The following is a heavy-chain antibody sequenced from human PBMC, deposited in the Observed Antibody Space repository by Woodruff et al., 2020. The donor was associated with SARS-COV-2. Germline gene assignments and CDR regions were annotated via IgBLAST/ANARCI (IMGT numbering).Heavy chain of an antibody. V-gene: IGHV4-39*01. Sequence: YNPSLQSRVTISIDTSKSQFALRLSSVTPSDTAVYYCARRGYTNGYIDSWGQGTLVTVSS. J-gene: IGHJ4*02. CDR3: ARRGYTNGYIDS. D-gene: IGHD5-18*01.